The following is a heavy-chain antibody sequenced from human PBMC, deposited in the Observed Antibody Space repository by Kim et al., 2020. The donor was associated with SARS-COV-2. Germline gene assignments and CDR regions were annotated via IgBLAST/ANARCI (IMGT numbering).Heavy chain of an antibody. J-gene: IGHJ6*02. CDR3: ARAERSHYFALDV. D-gene: IGHD1-26*01. V-gene: IGHV4-39*07. Sequence: YNPTLKSRVTITVDASQNRFSVQGRSVTAADTAMYYCARAERSHYFALDVWGQGATVTVSS.